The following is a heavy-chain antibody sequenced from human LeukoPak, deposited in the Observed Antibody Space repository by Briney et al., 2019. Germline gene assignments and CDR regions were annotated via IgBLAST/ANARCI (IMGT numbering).Heavy chain of an antibody. CDR3: ARPVEMATICAFDI. J-gene: IGHJ3*02. D-gene: IGHD5-12*01. V-gene: IGHV5-51*01. CDR2: IYPGDSDT. CDR1: GYIFTSYW. Sequence: GASLQISCQGSGYIFTSYWIGWVRPLPGKGLGGMGIIYPGDSDTRYSPSFQGQVTISADKSISTAYLQWSSLKASDTAMYYCARPVEMATICAFDIWGQGTMVTVSS.